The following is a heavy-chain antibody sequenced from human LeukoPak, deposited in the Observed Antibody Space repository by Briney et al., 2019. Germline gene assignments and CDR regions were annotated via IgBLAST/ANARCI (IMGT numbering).Heavy chain of an antibody. V-gene: IGHV3-23*01. CDR3: AKDKSGYSYGEIDY. CDR1: GFTFSSYA. D-gene: IGHD5-18*01. J-gene: IGHJ4*02. CDR2: ISGSGGST. Sequence: PGGSLRLSCAASGFTFSSYAMSWVRQAPGKGLEWVSAISGSGGSTYYADSVKGRFTISRDNSKNTLYLQMNSLRAEDTAVYYCAKDKSGYSYGEIDYWGQGTLVTVSS.